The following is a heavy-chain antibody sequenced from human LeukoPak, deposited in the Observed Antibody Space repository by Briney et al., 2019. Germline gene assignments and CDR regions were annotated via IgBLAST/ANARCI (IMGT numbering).Heavy chain of an antibody. V-gene: IGHV1-2*02. D-gene: IGHD2-15*01. CDR1: GYTFTGYY. CDR3: ARAGIVVVVAAQGDAFDI. CDR2: INPNSGGT. J-gene: IGHJ3*02. Sequence: GASVKVSCKASGYTFTGYYMHWVRQAPGQGLEWMGWINPNSGGTNYAQKFQGRVTMTRDTSISTAYMELSRLRSDDTAVYYCARAGIVVVVAAQGDAFDIWGQGTMVTVSS.